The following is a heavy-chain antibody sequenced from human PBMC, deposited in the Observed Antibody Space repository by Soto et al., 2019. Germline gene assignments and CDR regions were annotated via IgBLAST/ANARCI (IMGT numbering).Heavy chain of an antibody. D-gene: IGHD2-21*02. CDR3: GRGASTEVMQTAKTNWFDP. Sequence: GASVKVSCKASGYTFITYYMHWVRQAPGQGFEWMGIINPSGGRTSYAQKFQDRVTLTRDTSTSTVYMELSSLTSEDTAVYYCGRGASTEVMQTAKTNWFDPWGQGTLVTVSS. CDR1: GYTFITYY. J-gene: IGHJ5*02. CDR2: INPSGGRT. V-gene: IGHV1-46*01.